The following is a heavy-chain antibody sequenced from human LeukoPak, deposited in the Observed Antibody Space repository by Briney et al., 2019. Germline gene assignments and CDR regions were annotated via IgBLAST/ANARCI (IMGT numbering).Heavy chain of an antibody. CDR3: ARNRYYYGSGNYGVPNWFDP. D-gene: IGHD3-10*01. CDR2: IYYSGST. J-gene: IGHJ5*02. Sequence: PSETLSLTCTVSGVSISSNSFYWGWIRQPPGKGLEWIGSIYYSGSTYYNPSLKSRVTISVDTSKNQFSLKLSSVTVADTAVYYCARNRYYYGSGNYGVPNWFDPWGQGTLVTVSS. CDR1: GVSISSNSFY. V-gene: IGHV4-39*01.